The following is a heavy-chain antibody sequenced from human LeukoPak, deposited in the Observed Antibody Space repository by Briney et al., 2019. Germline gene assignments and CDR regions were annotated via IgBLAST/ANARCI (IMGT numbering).Heavy chain of an antibody. CDR1: GFSFRTYG. CDR3: AHYYDSSGYLGY. V-gene: IGHV3-30*03. D-gene: IGHD3-22*01. J-gene: IGHJ4*02. Sequence: PGGSLRLSCAACGFSFRTYGMHWVRQAPGKGLEWVAVISSDESNKYYADSVKGRFSISRDNSKNTLYLQMNSLRAEDTAVYYCAHYYDSSGYLGYWGQGTLVTVSS. CDR2: ISSDESNK.